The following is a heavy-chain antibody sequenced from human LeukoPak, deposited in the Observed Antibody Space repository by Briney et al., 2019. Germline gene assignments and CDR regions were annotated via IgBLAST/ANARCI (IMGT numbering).Heavy chain of an antibody. J-gene: IGHJ1*01. Sequence: VGSLRLSCAASGFTFSSYWMSWVRQAPGKGLEWVANIKQDGSEKYYVDSVKGRFTISRDNAKNSLYLQMNSLRAEDTAVYYCARDPGPPDSGGYRAEYFQHWGQGTLVTVSS. CDR1: GFTFSSYW. CDR3: ARDPGPPDSGGYRAEYFQH. D-gene: IGHD3-22*01. CDR2: IKQDGSEK. V-gene: IGHV3-7*01.